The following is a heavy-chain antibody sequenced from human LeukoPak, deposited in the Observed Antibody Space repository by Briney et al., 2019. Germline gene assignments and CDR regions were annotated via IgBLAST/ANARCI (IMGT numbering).Heavy chain of an antibody. V-gene: IGHV3-33*01. J-gene: IGHJ3*02. CDR3: ARDSGYSSGWSSDAFDI. Sequence: GGSLRLSCAASGFTFSSYGMHWVRQAPGKGLEWVAVIWYDGSNKYYADSVKGRFTISRDNSKNTLYLQMNSLRAEDTAVHYCARDSGYSSGWSSDAFDIWGKGTMVTVSS. D-gene: IGHD6-19*01. CDR2: IWYDGSNK. CDR1: GFTFSSYG.